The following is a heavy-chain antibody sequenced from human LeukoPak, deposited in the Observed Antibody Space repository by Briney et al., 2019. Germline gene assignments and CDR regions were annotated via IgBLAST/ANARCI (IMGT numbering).Heavy chain of an antibody. CDR2: ISYDGSNK. D-gene: IGHD6-19*01. CDR1: GFTFSSYA. Sequence: GGSLRLSCAASGFTFSSYAMHWVRQAPGKGLEWVAVISYDGSNKYYADSVKGRFTISRDNSKNTLYLQMNSLRAEDTAVYYCARGRLPRIAVAFMDVWGQGTTVTVSS. CDR3: ARGRLPRIAVAFMDV. V-gene: IGHV3-30*04. J-gene: IGHJ6*02.